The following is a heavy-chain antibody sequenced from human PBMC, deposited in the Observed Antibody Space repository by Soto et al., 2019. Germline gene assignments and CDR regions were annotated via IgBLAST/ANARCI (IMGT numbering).Heavy chain of an antibody. Sequence: PVESLKISCNGSGYSFTTFWIGWVRQMPGKGLEWMGVIYPGDSDTRYSPSFQGQVTLSADTSISTAYLQWSILKASDTAIYYCARSGRNAYYNMDVWGQGTTVTVSS. CDR1: GYSFTTFW. J-gene: IGHJ6*02. D-gene: IGHD1-26*01. CDR2: IYPGDSDT. V-gene: IGHV5-51*01. CDR3: ARSGRNAYYNMDV.